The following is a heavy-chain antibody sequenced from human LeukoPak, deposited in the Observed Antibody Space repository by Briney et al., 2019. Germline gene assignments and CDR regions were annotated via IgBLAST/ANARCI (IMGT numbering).Heavy chain of an antibody. CDR3: ARDKGYSCGREFDC. Sequence: ASVKVSCKASRYTFTGYYMHWVGQAPGQGLEWRGRINPTSGGTNYAKKFQGRVTMTSDTSISTAYMELSRLRSDDTAVYYCARDKGYSCGREFDCWGQGTLVTVSS. D-gene: IGHD5-18*01. J-gene: IGHJ4*02. CDR2: INPTSGGT. CDR1: RYTFTGYY. V-gene: IGHV1-2*06.